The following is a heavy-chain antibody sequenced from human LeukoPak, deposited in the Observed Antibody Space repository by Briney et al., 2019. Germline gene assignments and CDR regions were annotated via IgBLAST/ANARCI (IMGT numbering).Heavy chain of an antibody. CDR3: AKDSPYAYYGSGSYWDY. D-gene: IGHD3-10*01. Sequence: PGGSLRLSCAASGFTFSSYAMSWVRQAPGKGLEWVSGISGSGGSYNADSVKGRFTISRDNSKNTLYLQMNSLRAEDTALYYCAKDSPYAYYGSGSYWDYWGQGTLVTVSP. J-gene: IGHJ4*02. CDR2: ISGSGGS. CDR1: GFTFSSYA. V-gene: IGHV3-23*01.